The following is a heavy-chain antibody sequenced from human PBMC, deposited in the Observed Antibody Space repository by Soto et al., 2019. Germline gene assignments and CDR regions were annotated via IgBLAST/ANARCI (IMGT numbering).Heavy chain of an antibody. Sequence: QVQLVQSGAEVKKPGASVKVSCKASGYTFTSYDINWVRQATGQGLEWMGWMNPNSGNTGYAQKFQGRGTMTRNTSISTAYMELSSLRSEDTAVYSCARERSSGWYVDYWGQGTLVTVSS. CDR1: GYTFTSYD. J-gene: IGHJ4*02. CDR2: MNPNSGNT. CDR3: ARERSSGWYVDY. V-gene: IGHV1-8*01. D-gene: IGHD6-19*01.